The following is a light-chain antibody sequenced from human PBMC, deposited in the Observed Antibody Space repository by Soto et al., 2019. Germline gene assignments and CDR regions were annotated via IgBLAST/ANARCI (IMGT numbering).Light chain of an antibody. Sequence: EIVLTQSPGTLSLSPGERATLSCRASQSVGSSFLAWYRQKPGQAPRLLIFGASSRATGIPDRFSGSGSGTDFNLTISRLEPEDFAVYYCQQYGSSSWTFGQGTKVEIK. CDR2: GAS. CDR1: QSVGSSF. J-gene: IGKJ1*01. CDR3: QQYGSSSWT. V-gene: IGKV3-20*01.